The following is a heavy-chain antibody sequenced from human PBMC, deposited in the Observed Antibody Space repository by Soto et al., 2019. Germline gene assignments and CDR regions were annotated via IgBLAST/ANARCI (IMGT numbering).Heavy chain of an antibody. D-gene: IGHD3-10*01. CDR2: IYSGGST. CDR1: GFTVSSYY. CDR3: ARHITLDPLLVY. Sequence: EVQLVESGGGLIQPGGSLRLSCAASGFTVSSYYMSWVRQAPGKGLEWVSVIYSGGSTYYADSVKGRFTISRDNSKNTLYLQMTSLRAEDTAVYYCARHITLDPLLVYWGHGTLVTVSS. V-gene: IGHV3-53*01. J-gene: IGHJ4*01.